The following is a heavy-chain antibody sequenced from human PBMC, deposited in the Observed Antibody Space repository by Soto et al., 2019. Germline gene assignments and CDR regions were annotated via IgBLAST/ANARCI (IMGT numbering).Heavy chain of an antibody. D-gene: IGHD5-12*01. Sequence: GGSLRISCAASGFTFSSYGMHWVRQAPGKGLEWVAVISYDGSNKYYADSVKGRFTISRDNSKNTLYLQMNSLRAEDTAVYYCAKDLIPGYSGYVPKVYPDYYYYGMDVWGQGTMVTVSS. CDR2: ISYDGSNK. CDR3: AKDLIPGYSGYVPKVYPDYYYYGMDV. CDR1: GFTFSSYG. J-gene: IGHJ6*02. V-gene: IGHV3-30*18.